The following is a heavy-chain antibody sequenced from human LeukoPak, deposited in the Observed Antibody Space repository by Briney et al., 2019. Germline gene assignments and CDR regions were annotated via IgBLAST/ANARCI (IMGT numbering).Heavy chain of an antibody. Sequence: GGSLRLSCAASGFTFSSYSMNWVRQAPGKGLEWVSSISSSSSYIYYADSVKGRFTISRDNAKNTLYLQMNSLRAEDTAVYYCAREGNEYQLLLFDYWGQGTLVTVSS. V-gene: IGHV3-21*01. CDR2: ISSSSSYI. CDR3: AREGNEYQLLLFDY. D-gene: IGHD2-2*01. CDR1: GFTFSSYS. J-gene: IGHJ4*02.